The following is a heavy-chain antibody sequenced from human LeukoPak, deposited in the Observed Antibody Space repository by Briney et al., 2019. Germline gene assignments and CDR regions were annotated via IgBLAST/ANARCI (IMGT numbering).Heavy chain of an antibody. J-gene: IGHJ4*02. CDR1: GDSIRSGIYY. CDR2: IYTSGST. Sequence: SQTLSLTCSVSGDSIRSGIYYWSWIRQPAGKGLEWIGRIYTSGSTSYSPSLKSRVTISVDTSKNQFSLKLTSVTAADTAVYYCARGGGAKRIDYWGQGTLVTVSS. CDR3: ARGGGAKRIDY. V-gene: IGHV4-61*02. D-gene: IGHD3-10*01.